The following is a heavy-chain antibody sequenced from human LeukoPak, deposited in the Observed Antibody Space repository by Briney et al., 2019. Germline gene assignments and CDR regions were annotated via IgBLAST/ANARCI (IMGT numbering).Heavy chain of an antibody. V-gene: IGHV3-23*01. CDR2: MSGRGDTS. CDR1: GFTFGTHA. Sequence: GGSLRLSCAASGFTFGTHAMAWVRQAPGKGLEWVAGMSGRGDTSYYADSVKGRVTISRDNSKNTLFLQMNSLRAEDTAVYYCAKLAGIRGWFLYYFDYWGQGTLVTVS. J-gene: IGHJ4*02. CDR3: AKLAGIRGWFLYYFDY. D-gene: IGHD6-19*01.